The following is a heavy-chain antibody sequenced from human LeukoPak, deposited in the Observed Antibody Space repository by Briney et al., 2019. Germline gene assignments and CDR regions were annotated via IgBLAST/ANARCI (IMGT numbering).Heavy chain of an antibody. D-gene: IGHD3-22*01. CDR1: GGSISSYY. CDR3: ARLYYYDSSGYFPFDY. CDR2: IYYSGST. Sequence: SETLSLTCTVSGGSISSYYWSWIRQPPGKGLEWIGYIYYSGSTNYNPSLKSRVTISVDTSKNQFSLKLSSVTAADTAVYYCARLYYYDSSGYFPFDYWGQGALVTVSS. J-gene: IGHJ4*02. V-gene: IGHV4-59*08.